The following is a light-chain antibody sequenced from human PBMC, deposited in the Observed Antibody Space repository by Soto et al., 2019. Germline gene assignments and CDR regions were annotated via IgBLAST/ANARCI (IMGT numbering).Light chain of an antibody. CDR1: SGYSNYK. CDR2: VGTGGIVG. CDR3: GADHGSGSNFLYVV. Sequence: QSVLTQPPSASASLGASVTLTCTLSSGYSNYKVDWYQQRPGKGPRFVMRVGTGGIVGSKGDGIPERFSVLGSGLNRYLTIKNIQEEDESDYHCGADHGSGSNFLYVVFGGGTKLTVL. V-gene: IGLV9-49*01. J-gene: IGLJ2*01.